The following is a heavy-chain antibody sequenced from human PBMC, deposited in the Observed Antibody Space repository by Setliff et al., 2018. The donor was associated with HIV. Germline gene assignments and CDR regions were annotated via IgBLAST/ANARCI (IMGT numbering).Heavy chain of an antibody. CDR3: ARVVPREVAPGGFDI. V-gene: IGHV4-61*09. CDR2: IYSIGST. J-gene: IGHJ3*02. Sequence: TLSLTCTVSGASISSGTYFWTWVRQPAGQGLEWVGHIYSIGSTKYNPSLQSRVTMSRDTSKKQFSLHLRSVTAADTAVYFCARVVPREVAPGGFDIWGQGTMVTVSS. D-gene: IGHD5-12*01. CDR1: GASISSGTYF.